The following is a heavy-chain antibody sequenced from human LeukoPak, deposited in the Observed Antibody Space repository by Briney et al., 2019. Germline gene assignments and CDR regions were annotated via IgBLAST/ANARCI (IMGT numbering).Heavy chain of an antibody. CDR2: IYYSGST. V-gene: IGHV4-39*01. J-gene: IGHJ4*02. D-gene: IGHD2-2*01. CDR3: ARPQYCSSTSCQVFGY. CDR1: GGSISSSSYY. Sequence: SETLSLTCTVSGGSISSSSYYWGWIRQPPGKGLEWIGSIYYSGSTYYNPSLKSRVTISVDTSKNQFSLKLSSVTAADTAVYYCARPQYCSSTSCQVFGYWGQGTLVTVSS.